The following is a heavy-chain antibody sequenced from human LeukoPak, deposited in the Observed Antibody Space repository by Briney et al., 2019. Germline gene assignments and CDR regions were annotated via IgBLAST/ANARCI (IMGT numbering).Heavy chain of an antibody. D-gene: IGHD2-2*01. V-gene: IGHV4-34*01. CDR2: INHSGST. CDR3: ASTPRDIVVVPAAAPGRYFDY. Sequence: SETLSLTCAVYGGSFSGYYWSWIRQPPGKGLEWIGEINHSGSTNYNPSLKSRVTISVDTSKNQFSLKLSSVTAADTAVYYCASTPRDIVVVPAAAPGRYFDYWGQGTLVTVSS. CDR1: GGSFSGYY. J-gene: IGHJ4*02.